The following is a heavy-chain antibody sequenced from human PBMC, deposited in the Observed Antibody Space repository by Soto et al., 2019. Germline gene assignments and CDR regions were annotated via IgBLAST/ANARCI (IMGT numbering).Heavy chain of an antibody. CDR2: IYWDDDT. CDR1: GFSLSADGVG. CDR3: AHAYGGTSWPNDAFDV. Sequence: ITLKESGPTLVKPTQTLTLTCSFSGFSLSADGVGVGWIRQPPGKALEWLALIYWDDDTRYRPSLKSRLTITKXSXKXXVVLTMTNMDPLYTATYYCAHAYGGTSWPNDAFDVWGQGTVVTVSS. D-gene: IGHD2-2*01. J-gene: IGHJ3*01. V-gene: IGHV2-5*02.